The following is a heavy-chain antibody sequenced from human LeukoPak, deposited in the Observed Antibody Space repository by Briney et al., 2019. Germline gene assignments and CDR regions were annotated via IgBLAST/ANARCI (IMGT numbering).Heavy chain of an antibody. CDR3: ASTYNWNYGAFDI. J-gene: IGHJ3*02. CDR2: IYHSGST. V-gene: IGHV4-38-2*02. D-gene: IGHD1-7*01. CDR1: GYSISSGYY. Sequence: SETLSLTCTVSGYSISSGYYWGWIRQPPGKGLEWIGSIYHSGSTYYNPSLKSRVTISVDTSKNQFSLKLSSVTAADTAVYYCASTYNWNYGAFDIWGQGTMVTVSS.